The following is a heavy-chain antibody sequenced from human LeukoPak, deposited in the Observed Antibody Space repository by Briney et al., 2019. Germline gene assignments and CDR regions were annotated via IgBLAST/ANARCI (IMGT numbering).Heavy chain of an antibody. CDR1: GYSISSGYY. Sequence: SETLSLTCTVSGYSISSGYYWGWIRQPPGKGLEWIGSIYHSGSTYYNPSLKGRVTISVDTSKNQFSLKLSSVTAADTAVYYCARREGGSGRVYWGQGTLVTVSS. CDR3: ARREGGSGRVY. D-gene: IGHD3-10*01. V-gene: IGHV4-38-2*02. J-gene: IGHJ4*02. CDR2: IYHSGST.